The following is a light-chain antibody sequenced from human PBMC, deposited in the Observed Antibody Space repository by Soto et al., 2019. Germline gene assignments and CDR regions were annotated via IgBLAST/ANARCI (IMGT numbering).Light chain of an antibody. Sequence: EIELTQSPGTLSLSPGETATLSYRPSQTVNSDYLAWFQQRPGQAPRLLIFATSRRATDIPDRFSGSGSGTDCTLAIRRLEPEDVAVYYCHQFGYSPRTLGQGTKVDIK. V-gene: IGKV3-20*01. CDR3: HQFGYSPRT. CDR1: QTVNSDY. CDR2: ATS. J-gene: IGKJ1*01.